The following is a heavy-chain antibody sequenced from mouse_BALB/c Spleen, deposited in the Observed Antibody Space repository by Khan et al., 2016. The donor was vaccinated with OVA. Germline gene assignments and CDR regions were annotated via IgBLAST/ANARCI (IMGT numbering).Heavy chain of an antibody. CDR1: GYSFTSYW. Sequence: VQLQQSGTVLARPGASVKLSCKASGYSFTSYWMHWVKQRPGQGLEWIGGIYPGNSDTSYNQKFKDKAKLTAVTSASTAFMELSSLTNEDSAVYYCTRSSYYGSSWSFDVWGAGTTVTVSS. J-gene: IGHJ1*01. V-gene: IGHV1-5*01. CDR2: IYPGNSDT. D-gene: IGHD1-1*01. CDR3: TRSSYYGSSWSFDV.